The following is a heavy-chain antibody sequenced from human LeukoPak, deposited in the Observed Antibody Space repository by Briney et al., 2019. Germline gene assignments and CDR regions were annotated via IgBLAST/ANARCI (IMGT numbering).Heavy chain of an antibody. V-gene: IGHV4-4*07. CDR2: IYTSGIT. CDR3: ARDPGSSGWYYWYFDL. D-gene: IGHD6-19*01. Sequence: SETLSLTCAVSGGSISSFHWSWLRQPAGKGLEWIGRIYTSGITNYNPSLKGRVAMSVDTSKNQFSLKLSSVTAADTAVYYCARDPGSSGWYYWYFDLWGRGTLVTVSS. J-gene: IGHJ2*01. CDR1: GGSISSFH.